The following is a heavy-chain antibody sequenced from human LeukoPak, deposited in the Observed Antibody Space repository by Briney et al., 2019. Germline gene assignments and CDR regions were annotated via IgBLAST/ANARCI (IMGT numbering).Heavy chain of an antibody. D-gene: IGHD6-19*01. Sequence: GASVKVSCKASGYTFTGYYMHWVRQAPGQGLEWMGWVNPNSGGTNYAQKFQGRVTMTRDTSISTAYMELSRLRSDDTAVYYCARSIAVAVRFDYWGQGTLVTVSS. J-gene: IGHJ4*02. V-gene: IGHV1-2*02. CDR2: VNPNSGGT. CDR1: GYTFTGYY. CDR3: ARSIAVAVRFDY.